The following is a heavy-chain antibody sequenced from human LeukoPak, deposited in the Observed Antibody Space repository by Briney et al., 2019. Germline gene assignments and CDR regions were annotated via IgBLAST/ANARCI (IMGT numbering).Heavy chain of an antibody. CDR2: INHSGST. J-gene: IGHJ4*02. D-gene: IGHD3-3*01. CDR3: AREADFWSGYYSYRGFDY. CDR1: GGSFSGYY. Sequence: SETLSLTCAVYGGSFSGYYWSWIRQPPGKGLEWIGEINHSGSTNYNPSLKSRVTISVDTSKNQFSLKLSSVIAADTAVYYCAREADFWSGYYSYRGFDYWGQGTLVTVSS. V-gene: IGHV4-34*01.